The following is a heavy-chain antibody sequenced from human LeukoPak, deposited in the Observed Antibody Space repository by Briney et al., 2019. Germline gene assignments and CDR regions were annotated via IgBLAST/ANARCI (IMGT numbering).Heavy chain of an antibody. V-gene: IGHV4-39*01. CDR2: IYYTGNT. CDR1: GDSITRTNSY. Sequence: SETLSLTCTVSGDSITRTNSYWDWIRQPPGAGLEWIGTIYYTGNTYYNPSLKTRVTLSVDTSKNQFSLKLSFVTAADTAVYYCARHTYTSAWVNFDSWGQGTLVTVSS. J-gene: IGHJ4*02. CDR3: ARHTYTSAWVNFDS. D-gene: IGHD6-19*01.